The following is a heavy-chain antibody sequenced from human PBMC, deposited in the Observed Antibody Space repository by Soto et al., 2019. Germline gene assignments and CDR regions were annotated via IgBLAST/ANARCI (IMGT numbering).Heavy chain of an antibody. CDR3: AKGPYYYDSSGYY. D-gene: IGHD3-22*01. V-gene: IGHV3-23*01. Sequence: GGSLRLSCAASGFTFISYAMSGVRQAPGRGLEWVSAISGSGGSTYYADSVKGRFTISRDNSKNTLYLQMNSLRAEDTAVYYCAKGPYYYDSSGYYWGQGTLVTVSS. J-gene: IGHJ4*02. CDR1: GFTFISYA. CDR2: ISGSGGST.